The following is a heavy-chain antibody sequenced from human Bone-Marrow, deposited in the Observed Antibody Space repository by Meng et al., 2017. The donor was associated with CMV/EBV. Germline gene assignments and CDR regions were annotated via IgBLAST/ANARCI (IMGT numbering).Heavy chain of an antibody. D-gene: IGHD1-26*01. CDR3: ARRSYYPDYYYYGMDV. CDR2: INPNSGGT. J-gene: IGHJ6*02. Sequence: ASVKVSCKASGYTFTGYYMHWVRQAPGQGLEWMGWINPNSGGTNYAQKFQGRVTMTRDTSISTAYMELRSLRSDDTAVYYCARRSYYPDYYYYGMDVWGQGTTVTVSS. CDR1: GYTFTGYY. V-gene: IGHV1-2*02.